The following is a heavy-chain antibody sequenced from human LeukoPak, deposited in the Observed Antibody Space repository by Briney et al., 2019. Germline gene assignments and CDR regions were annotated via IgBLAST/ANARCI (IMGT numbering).Heavy chain of an antibody. CDR1: GDSVSSNTAA. CDR3: ARDSDTYDGFDV. CDR2: TYYRSKWYN. Sequence: SQTLSLTCAISGDSVSSNTAAWNWIRQSPSRGLEWLGRTYYRSKWYNGYAVSVKSRITIKPDTSKNQFSLQLNSVTPEDTAVYYCARDSDTYDGFDVWGQGTMVTVSS. J-gene: IGHJ3*01. V-gene: IGHV6-1*01.